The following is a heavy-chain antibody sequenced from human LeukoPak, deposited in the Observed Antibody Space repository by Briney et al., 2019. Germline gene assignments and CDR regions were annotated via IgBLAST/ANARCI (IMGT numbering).Heavy chain of an antibody. D-gene: IGHD1-26*01. V-gene: IGHV3-23*01. CDR2: ISGSGGST. CDR3: AKGIVGATHGWFDP. Sequence: AISGSGGSTYYADSVKGRFTISRDNSKNTPYLQMNSLRAEDTAVYYCAKGIVGATHGWFDPWGQGTLVTVSS. J-gene: IGHJ5*02.